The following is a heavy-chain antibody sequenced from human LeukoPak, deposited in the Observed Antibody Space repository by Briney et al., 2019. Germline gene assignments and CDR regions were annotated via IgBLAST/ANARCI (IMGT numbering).Heavy chain of an antibody. CDR1: GGTFSSYA. CDR3: ARDLSGYSYEGPWDAFDI. V-gene: IGHV1-69*05. CDR2: IIPIFGTA. D-gene: IGHD5-18*01. J-gene: IGHJ3*02. Sequence: SVKVSCKASGGTFSSYAISWVRQAPGQGLEWMGGIIPIFGTANYAQKFQGRVTITTDESTSTAYMELCSLRSEDTAVYYCARDLSGYSYEGPWDAFDIWGQGTMVTVSS.